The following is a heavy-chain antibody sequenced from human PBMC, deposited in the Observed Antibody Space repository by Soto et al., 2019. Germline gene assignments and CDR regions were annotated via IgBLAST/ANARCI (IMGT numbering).Heavy chain of an antibody. CDR1: GFTFSSYA. Sequence: GGSLRLSCAASGFTFSSYAMHWVRQAPGKGLEWVAVISYDGSNKYYADSVKGRFTISRDNSKNTLYLQMNSLRAEDTAVYYCARESKSIAAAGTMGSRGYYYYGMDVWGQGTTVTVSS. D-gene: IGHD6-13*01. CDR3: ARESKSIAAAGTMGSRGYYYYGMDV. CDR2: ISYDGSNK. J-gene: IGHJ6*02. V-gene: IGHV3-30-3*01.